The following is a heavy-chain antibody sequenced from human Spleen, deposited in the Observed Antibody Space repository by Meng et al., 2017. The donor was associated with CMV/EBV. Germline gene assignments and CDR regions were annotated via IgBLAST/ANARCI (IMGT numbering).Heavy chain of an antibody. CDR3: AKYTMDV. CDR1: GFTFSSYT. V-gene: IGHV3-30-3*02. Sequence: GESLKISCAASGFTFSSYTMHWVRQAPGKGLEWVAVISFDGSFKYYADSVKGRFTISRDNSKNTLYLQMNSLRAEDTAMYYCAKYTMDVWGQGTTVTVSS. CDR2: ISFDGSFK. J-gene: IGHJ6*02.